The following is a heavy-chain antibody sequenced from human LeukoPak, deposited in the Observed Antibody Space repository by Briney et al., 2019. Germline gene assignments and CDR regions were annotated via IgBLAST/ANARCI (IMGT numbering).Heavy chain of an antibody. CDR1: GFTFSSYS. Sequence: GGSLRLSCAASGFTFSSYSMNWVRQAPGKGLEWVSSTSSSSSYIYYADSVKGRFTISRDNAKNSLYLQMNSLRAEDTAVYYCARVRAADAFDIWGQGTMVTVSS. CDR2: TSSSSSYI. CDR3: ARVRAADAFDI. D-gene: IGHD6-25*01. V-gene: IGHV3-21*01. J-gene: IGHJ3*02.